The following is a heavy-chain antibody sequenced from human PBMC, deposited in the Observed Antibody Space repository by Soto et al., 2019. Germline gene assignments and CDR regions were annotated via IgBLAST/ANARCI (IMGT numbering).Heavy chain of an antibody. D-gene: IGHD3-22*01. J-gene: IGHJ4*02. CDR1: GGSISSYY. V-gene: IGHV4-59*01. Sequence: PSETLSLTCTVSGGSISSYYWSWIRQPPGKGLEWIGYIYYSGSTNYNPSLKSRVTISVDTSKNQFSLKLSSVTAADTAVYYCARVAWDYYDSSGYFDYWVQGXLVTVSS. CDR3: ARVAWDYYDSSGYFDY. CDR2: IYYSGST.